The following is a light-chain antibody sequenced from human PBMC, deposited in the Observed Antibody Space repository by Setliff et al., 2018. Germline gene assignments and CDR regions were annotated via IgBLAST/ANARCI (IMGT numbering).Light chain of an antibody. J-gene: IGKJ1*01. V-gene: IGKV3-20*01. CDR2: GAS. CDR3: QQYGTSPWT. CDR1: QSVNNDY. Sequence: EIVLTQSPGTLSLSPGERATLSCRASQSVNNDYLAWYQQKPGQSPRLLIYGASRRATGVPDRFSGSGSGTDFTLTISGLEPEDFTVYYCQQYGTSPWTFGQGTKVDIK.